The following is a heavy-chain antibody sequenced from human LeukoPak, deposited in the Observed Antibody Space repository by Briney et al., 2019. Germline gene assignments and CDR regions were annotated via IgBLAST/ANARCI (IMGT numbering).Heavy chain of an antibody. CDR1: GFTFSSYA. V-gene: IGHV3-30-3*01. Sequence: GGSLRLSCAASGFTFSSYAMHWVRQAPGKGLEWVAVISYDGSNKYYADSVKGRFTISRDNSKNTLYLQMTSLRAEDTAVYYCARTTMIVVVIYGMDVWGQGTTVTVSS. D-gene: IGHD3-22*01. J-gene: IGHJ6*02. CDR3: ARTTMIVVVIYGMDV. CDR2: ISYDGSNK.